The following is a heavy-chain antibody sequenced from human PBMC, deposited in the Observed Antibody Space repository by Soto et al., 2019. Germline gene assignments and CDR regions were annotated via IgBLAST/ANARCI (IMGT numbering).Heavy chain of an antibody. J-gene: IGHJ5*02. CDR3: ARGSARSPPLGYSPEP. Sequence: GGSLRLSCAASGFTFSSYEMNWVRQAPGKGLEWVSYISSSGSTIYYADSVKGRFTISRDNAKNSLYLQMNSLRAEDTAVYYCARGSARSPPLGYSPEPWGQGTLVTVSS. V-gene: IGHV3-48*03. CDR1: GFTFSSYE. D-gene: IGHD4-4*01. CDR2: ISSSGSTI.